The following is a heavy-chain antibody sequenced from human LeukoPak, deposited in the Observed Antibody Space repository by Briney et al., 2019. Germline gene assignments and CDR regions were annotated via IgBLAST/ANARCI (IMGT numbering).Heavy chain of an antibody. Sequence: GGSLRLSCAASGFTFNSYWMSWVRQAPGKGLAWVANIDPDGSEKQYGDSVKGRFTTSRDNAKNSLYLQMNSLRAEDTAIYYCERIYYFGDNNWRYFDNWGQGTLVTVSS. CDR1: GFTFNSYW. D-gene: IGHD3-10*01. J-gene: IGHJ4*02. CDR3: ERIYYFGDNNWRYFDN. V-gene: IGHV3-7*01. CDR2: IDPDGSEK.